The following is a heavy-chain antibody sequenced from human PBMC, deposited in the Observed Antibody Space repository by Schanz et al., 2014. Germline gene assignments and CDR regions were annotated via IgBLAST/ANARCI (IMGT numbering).Heavy chain of an antibody. CDR3: ARDKNYDDSAEYGMDV. V-gene: IGHV3-66*01. CDR2: IYRGGST. J-gene: IGHJ6*02. Sequence: EVQLVESGGGLVKPGGSLRLSCAASGIDFSSYSMNWVRQAPGKGLEWVSVIYRGGSTYYADSVKGRFTISRDNSKNTLYLQMNSLRAEDAAVYRCARDKNYDDSAEYGMDVWGQGTTVTVSS. CDR1: GIDFSSYS. D-gene: IGHD3-22*01.